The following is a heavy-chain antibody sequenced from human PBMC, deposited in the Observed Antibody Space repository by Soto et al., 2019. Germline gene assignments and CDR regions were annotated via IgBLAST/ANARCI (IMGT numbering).Heavy chain of an antibody. V-gene: IGHV3-48*03. CDR1: GFTFSSYE. D-gene: IGHD1-7*01. J-gene: IGHJ4*02. Sequence: GGSLRLSCAASGFTFSSYEMNWVRQAPGKGLEWVSYISSSGSTIYYADSVKGRFTISRDNAKNSLYLQMNSLRAEDTAVYYCARVPLNWNYVWYFDYWGQGTLVTVSS. CDR2: ISSSGSTI. CDR3: ARVPLNWNYVWYFDY.